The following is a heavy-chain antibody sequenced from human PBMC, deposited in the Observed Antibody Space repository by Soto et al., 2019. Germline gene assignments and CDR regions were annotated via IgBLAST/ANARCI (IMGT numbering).Heavy chain of an antibody. D-gene: IGHD2-15*01. CDR2: IGFRGDST. CDR1: VFPFSSYA. J-gene: IGHJ4*02. CDR3: ARKFSSSYLYFDY. Sequence: LKISCAASVFPFSSYAMSWVRHAPDKGLEWVSAIGFRGDSTYYADSVKGRFTISRDNSKNTLYLQVNSLRAEDTAVYYCARKFSSSYLYFDYWGQGTLVTVSS. V-gene: IGHV3-23*01.